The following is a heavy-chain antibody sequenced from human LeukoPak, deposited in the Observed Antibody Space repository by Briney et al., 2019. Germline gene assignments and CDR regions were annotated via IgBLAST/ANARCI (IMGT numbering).Heavy chain of an antibody. D-gene: IGHD6-6*01. J-gene: IGHJ5*02. CDR2: ISSSGSTI. CDR1: GFTVSSNY. Sequence: PGGSLRLSCAASGFTVSSNYMSWVRQAPGKGLEWVSYISSSGSTIYYADSVKGRFTISRDNAKNSLYLQMNSLRAEDTAVYYCASMSIAAFFPFDPWGQGTLVTVSS. CDR3: ASMSIAAFFPFDP. V-gene: IGHV3-11*01.